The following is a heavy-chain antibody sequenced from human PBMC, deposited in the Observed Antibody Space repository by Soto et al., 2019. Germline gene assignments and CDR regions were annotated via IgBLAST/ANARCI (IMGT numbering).Heavy chain of an antibody. J-gene: IGHJ5*02. CDR1: GGTFDSYV. CDR2: IMPIFGTP. D-gene: IGHD3-10*01. V-gene: IGHV1-69*01. CDR3: ARVHSSGIFYFVDP. Sequence: GGTFDSYVVSWLRQAPGQGLEWMGGIMPIFGTPNYAQKFRGRVTISADESTSTAYLELSSLTSDDTAVYYCARVHSSGIFYFVDPWGQGTLVTVSS.